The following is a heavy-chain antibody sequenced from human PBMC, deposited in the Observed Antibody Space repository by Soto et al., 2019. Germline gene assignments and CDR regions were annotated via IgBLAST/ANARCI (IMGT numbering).Heavy chain of an antibody. CDR1: GFTFSSYG. CDR2: ISYDGSNK. CDR3: ARRYNWNDDNYYYGMDV. Sequence: QVQLVESGGGVVQPGRSLRLSCAASGFTFSSYGMHWVRQAPGKGLEWVAVISYDGSNKYYADSVKGRFTISRDNSKNTLYLQMNSLRAEDTAVYYCARRYNWNDDNYYYGMDVW. D-gene: IGHD1-1*01. V-gene: IGHV3-30*03. J-gene: IGHJ6*01.